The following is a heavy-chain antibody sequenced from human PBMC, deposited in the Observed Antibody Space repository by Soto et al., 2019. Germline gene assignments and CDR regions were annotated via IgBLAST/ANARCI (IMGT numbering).Heavy chain of an antibody. CDR1: GFTFCNYW. J-gene: IGHJ4*02. CDR2: IKPDGGQQ. V-gene: IGHV3-7*05. CDR3: ATRHSNSCEY. Sequence: EVQLVESGGGLVQPGGSLRLSCEASGFTFCNYWMNWVRQTPGKGLEWVANIKPDGGQQYYVDSVKGRFTISRDNAKDSLYLQMSSPRGDATAVYYCATRHSNSCEYWGQGTLVTVSS. D-gene: IGHD5-18*01.